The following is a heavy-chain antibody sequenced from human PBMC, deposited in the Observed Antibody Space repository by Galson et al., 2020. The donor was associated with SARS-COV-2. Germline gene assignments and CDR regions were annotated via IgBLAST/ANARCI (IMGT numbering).Heavy chain of an antibody. J-gene: IGHJ6*02. D-gene: IGHD3-3*01. CDR2: IVVGSGNT. V-gene: IGHV1-58*02. Sequence: SVKVSCKASGYTFTSSAMQWVRQARGQRLEWIGWIVVGSGNTNYAQKFQERVTITSDMSTSTAYMELSSLRSEDTAVYYCAALSGYYYDFWGRYYTDGMDFWGQRTTGTVSS. CDR1: GYTFTSSA. CDR3: AALSGYYYDFWGRYYTDGMDF.